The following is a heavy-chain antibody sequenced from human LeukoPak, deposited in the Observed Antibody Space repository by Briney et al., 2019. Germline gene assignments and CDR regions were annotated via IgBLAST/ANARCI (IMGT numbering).Heavy chain of an antibody. CDR1: GFIFSSYG. V-gene: IGHV3-30*19. CDR3: ARDHRIYSSGWYIDY. CDR2: ISYDGSNK. Sequence: PGGSLRLSCAASGFIFSSYGMHWVRQAPGKGLEWVAVISYDGSNKYYADSVKGRFTISRDNSKNTLYLQMNSLRAEDTAVYYCARDHRIYSSGWYIDYWGQGTLVTVSS. J-gene: IGHJ4*02. D-gene: IGHD6-19*01.